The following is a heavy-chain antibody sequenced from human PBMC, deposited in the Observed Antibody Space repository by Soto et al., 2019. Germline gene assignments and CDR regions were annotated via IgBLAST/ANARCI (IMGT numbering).Heavy chain of an antibody. CDR1: GDSVSNNSAA. Sequence: SQTLSLTCAISGDSVSNNSAAWNWIRQSPSRGLEWLGRTYYRSKWYNDYAIFLKSRITINPDTSKNQFSLQLNSVTPEDTAVYYCARCDYSTSWYFHYGMDVWGQGTTVTVSS. V-gene: IGHV6-1*01. J-gene: IGHJ6*02. D-gene: IGHD6-13*01. CDR2: TYYRSKWYN. CDR3: ARCDYSTSWYFHYGMDV.